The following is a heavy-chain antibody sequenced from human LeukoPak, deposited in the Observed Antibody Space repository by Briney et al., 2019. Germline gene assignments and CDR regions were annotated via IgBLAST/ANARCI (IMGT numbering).Heavy chain of an antibody. Sequence: PGRSLRLSCSASGFTFSSYGMNWVRQAPGKGLEWVSYISSSGSTIYYADSVKGRFTISRDNAQNSLYLQMNSLRAEDTAVYYCAELGITMIGGVWGKGTTVTISS. CDR3: AELGITMIGGV. CDR2: ISSSGSTI. D-gene: IGHD3-10*02. V-gene: IGHV3-48*04. CDR1: GFTFSSYG. J-gene: IGHJ6*04.